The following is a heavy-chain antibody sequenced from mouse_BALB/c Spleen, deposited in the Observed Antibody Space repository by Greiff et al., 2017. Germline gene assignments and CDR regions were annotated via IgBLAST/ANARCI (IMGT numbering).Heavy chain of an antibody. J-gene: IGHJ1*01. Sequence: DVKLVESGPGLVKPSQSLSLTCTVTGYSITSDYAWNWIRQFPGNKLEWMGYISYSGSTSYNPSLKSRISITRDTSKNQFFLQLNSVTTEDTATYYCARRSPLWYFDVWGAGTTVTVSS. V-gene: IGHV3-2*02. CDR2: ISYSGST. CDR3: ARRSPLWYFDV. D-gene: IGHD1-1*01. CDR1: GYSITSDYA.